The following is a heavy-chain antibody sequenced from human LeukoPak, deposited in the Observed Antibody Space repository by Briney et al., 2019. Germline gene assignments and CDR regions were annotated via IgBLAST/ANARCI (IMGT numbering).Heavy chain of an antibody. CDR3: ARRRDGDNFGSFYFDY. CDR1: GGSISSSSYY. Sequence: SETLSLTCTVSGGSISSSSYYWGWIRQPPGKGLEWIGSIYYSGSTYYNPSLKSRVTISVDTSKNQFSLKLSSVTAADTAVYYCARRRDGDNFGSFYFDYWGQGILVTVSS. J-gene: IGHJ4*02. CDR2: IYYSGST. D-gene: IGHD5-24*01. V-gene: IGHV4-39*07.